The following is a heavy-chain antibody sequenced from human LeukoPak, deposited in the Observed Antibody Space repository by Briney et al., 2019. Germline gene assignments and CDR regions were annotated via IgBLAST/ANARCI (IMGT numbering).Heavy chain of an antibody. V-gene: IGHV3-53*01. CDR3: ARELYYGSGSYYDP. CDR1: GFTFSSYT. D-gene: IGHD3-10*01. J-gene: IGHJ5*02. CDR2: IYSGGST. Sequence: GGSLRLSCAASGFTFSSYTMNWVRQAPGKGLEWVSVIYSGGSTYYADSVKGRFTISRDNSKNTLYLQMNSLRAEDTAVYYCARELYYGSGSYYDPWGQGTLVTVSS.